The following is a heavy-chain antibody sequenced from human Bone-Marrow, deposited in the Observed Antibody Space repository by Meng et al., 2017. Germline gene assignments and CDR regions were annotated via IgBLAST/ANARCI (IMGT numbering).Heavy chain of an antibody. CDR3: VRSTTESDGYGLDV. CDR1: GFTFSSYA. D-gene: IGHD4-11*01. J-gene: IGHJ6*02. Sequence: GESLKISCAVSGFTFSSYAMDWVRQAPGKGLEWVSGVTGSGDTTDYADNVKGRFTISRDNSKNTLYLQMNSLRGEDTALYYCVRSTTESDGYGLDVWGPGTTVTVSS. V-gene: IGHV3-23*01. CDR2: VTGSGDTT.